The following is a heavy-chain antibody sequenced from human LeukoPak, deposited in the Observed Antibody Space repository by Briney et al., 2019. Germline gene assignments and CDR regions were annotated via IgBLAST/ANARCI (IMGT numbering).Heavy chain of an antibody. CDR2: IYYSGST. CDR3: ARRIYFDY. J-gene: IGHJ4*02. Sequence: SETLSLTCTVSGGSISSDYWSWIRQPPGKGLEWIGNIYYSGSTNYNPSLTSRLTISVVTSKNQFSLKLSSVTAADTAVYYCARRIYFDYWGQGTLVTVSS. V-gene: IGHV4-59*08. CDR1: GGSISSDY.